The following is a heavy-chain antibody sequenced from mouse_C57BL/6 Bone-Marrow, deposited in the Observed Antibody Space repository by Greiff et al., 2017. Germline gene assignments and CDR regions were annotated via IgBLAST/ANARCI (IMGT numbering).Heavy chain of an antibody. CDR2: IDPNSGGT. J-gene: IGHJ3*01. Sequence: QVQLHHPFSSPLTPGAVVKLSCKASGYTFTSYWMHWVKQRPGRGLEWIGRIDPNSGGTKYNEKFKSKATLTVDKPSSTAYMQLSSLTSEDSAVYDCARHYCSRSYALPFAYWGPGTLVTVSA. D-gene: IGHD1-1*01. V-gene: IGHV1-72*01. CDR1: GYTFTSYW. CDR3: ARHYCSRSYALPFAY.